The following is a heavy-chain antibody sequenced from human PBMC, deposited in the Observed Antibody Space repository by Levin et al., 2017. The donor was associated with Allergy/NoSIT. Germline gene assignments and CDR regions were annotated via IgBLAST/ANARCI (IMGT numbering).Heavy chain of an antibody. CDR3: TIDVAAQGGGEMDF. CDR2: IRSKTSGETT. CDR1: GVTFSSAW. Sequence: HGESLKISCTASGVTFSSAWMIWVRQAQGKGLEWVARIRSKTSGETTEYAASVEGRFIISRDDSKNTVYMQMNSLKTEDTAVYYCTIDVAAQGGGEMDFWGQGTLVTVSS. V-gene: IGHV3-15*01. D-gene: IGHD5-24*01. J-gene: IGHJ4*02.